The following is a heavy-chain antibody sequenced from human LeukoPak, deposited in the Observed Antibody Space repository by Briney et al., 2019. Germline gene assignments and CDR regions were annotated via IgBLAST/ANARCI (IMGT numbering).Heavy chain of an antibody. D-gene: IGHD3-22*01. CDR3: AGYDSSGYYYN. CDR1: GFTVSSNY. Sequence: PGGSLRLSCAASGFTVSSNYMSWVRQAPGKGLGWVSVIYSGGSTYYADSVKGRFTISRDNSKNTLYLQMNSLRAEDTAVYYCAGYDSSGYYYNWGQGTLVTVSS. J-gene: IGHJ4*02. CDR2: IYSGGST. V-gene: IGHV3-53*01.